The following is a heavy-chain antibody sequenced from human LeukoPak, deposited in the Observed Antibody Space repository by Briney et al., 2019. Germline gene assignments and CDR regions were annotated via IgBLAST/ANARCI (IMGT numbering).Heavy chain of an antibody. CDR2: IYSGGCT. CDR1: GFTFSNAW. CDR3: ARFSRISYSSGWYPFDY. V-gene: IGHV3-66*01. D-gene: IGHD6-19*01. J-gene: IGHJ4*02. Sequence: GGSLRLSCAASGFTFSNAWMSWVRQAPGKGLEWVSVIYSGGCTYYADSVKGRFTISRDNSKNTLYLQMNSLRAEDTAVYYCARFSRISYSSGWYPFDYWGQGTLVTVSS.